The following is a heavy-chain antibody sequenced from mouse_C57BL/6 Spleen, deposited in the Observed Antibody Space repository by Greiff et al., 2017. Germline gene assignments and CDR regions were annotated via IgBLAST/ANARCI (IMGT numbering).Heavy chain of an antibody. CDR2: IYPGDGDT. J-gene: IGHJ3*01. CDR3: ASHYYGSSYDFDY. Sequence: VQLQQSGAELVKPGASVKISCKASGYAFSSYWMNWVKQRPGKGLEWIGQIYPGDGDTNYNGKFKGKATLTADKSSSTAYMQLSSLTSEDSAVYFCASHYYGSSYDFDYWGQGTLVTVSA. V-gene: IGHV1-80*01. CDR1: GYAFSSYW. D-gene: IGHD1-1*01.